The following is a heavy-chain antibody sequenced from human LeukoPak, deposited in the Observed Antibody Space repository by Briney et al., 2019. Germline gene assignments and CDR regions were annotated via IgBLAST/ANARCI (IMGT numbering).Heavy chain of an antibody. CDR1: GFTFSSYA. Sequence: PGGSLRLSCAASGFTFSSYAMSWVRQAPGKGLEWVSAISGSGGSTYYADSVKGRFTISRDNSKNTLYLQMNSLRAEDTAVYYCARGAQGYCTNGVCYHDAFDIWGQGTMVTVSS. CDR3: ARGAQGYCTNGVCYHDAFDI. J-gene: IGHJ3*02. D-gene: IGHD2-8*01. CDR2: ISGSGGST. V-gene: IGHV3-23*01.